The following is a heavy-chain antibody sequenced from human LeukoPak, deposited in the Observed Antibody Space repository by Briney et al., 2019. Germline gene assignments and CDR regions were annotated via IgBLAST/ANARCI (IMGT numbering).Heavy chain of an antibody. Sequence: GGSLRLSCAASGFTFSSYGMHWVRQAPGKGLEWVAVIWYDGSNKYDADSVKGRFTISRDNSKNTLYLQMNSLRAEDTAVYYCAREGTSSWYYFDYWGRGTLVTVSS. D-gene: IGHD6-13*01. CDR2: IWYDGSNK. CDR1: GFTFSSYG. J-gene: IGHJ4*02. V-gene: IGHV3-33*01. CDR3: AREGTSSWYYFDY.